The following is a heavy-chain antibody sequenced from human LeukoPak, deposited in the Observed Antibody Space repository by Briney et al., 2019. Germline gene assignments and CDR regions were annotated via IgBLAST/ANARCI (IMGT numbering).Heavy chain of an antibody. D-gene: IGHD3-10*01. Sequence: PGGSLRLSCAASGFTFSSYAMSWVRQAPGKGLEGVSSISGSGGSTYYADSVKGRFTISRDKSKNTLYLQMNSLRAEDPAVYYCAKDRPYYYSSGSQSGVSYFDYWGQGTLVTVSS. CDR2: ISGSGGST. CDR1: GFTFSSYA. J-gene: IGHJ4*02. V-gene: IGHV3-23*01. CDR3: AKDRPYYYSSGSQSGVSYFDY.